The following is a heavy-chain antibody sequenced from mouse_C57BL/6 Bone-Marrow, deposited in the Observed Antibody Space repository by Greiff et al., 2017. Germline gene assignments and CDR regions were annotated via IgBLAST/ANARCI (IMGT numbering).Heavy chain of an antibody. CDR2: INPSTGGT. CDR1: GYSFTGYY. CDR3: ARYYYGSSYLAWFAY. J-gene: IGHJ3*01. V-gene: IGHV1-43*01. Sequence: EVQLQQSGPELVKPGASVKISCKASGYSFTGYYMHWVKQSSEKSLEWIGEINPSTGGTSYNQKFKGKATLTVDKSSITSYMQLKSLTSEDSAVYYCARYYYGSSYLAWFAYWGQGTLVTGSA. D-gene: IGHD1-1*01.